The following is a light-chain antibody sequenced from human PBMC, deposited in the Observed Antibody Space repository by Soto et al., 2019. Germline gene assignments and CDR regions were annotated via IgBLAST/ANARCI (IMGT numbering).Light chain of an antibody. Sequence: IVLAQSPCTLSFSPGERATLSFRAAESVVSSYLAWYQQKPGQAPRLLIYGASNRATGIPARFSGSGSGTDFTLTISSLKSEDFAVYYCQQYNNWPPCTFGKGTKVDIK. J-gene: IGKJ1*01. CDR3: QQYNNWPPCT. CDR1: ESVVSSY. CDR2: GAS. V-gene: IGKV3-11*01.